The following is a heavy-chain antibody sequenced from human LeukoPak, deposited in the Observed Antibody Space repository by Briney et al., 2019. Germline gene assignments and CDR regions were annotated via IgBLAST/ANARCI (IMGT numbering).Heavy chain of an antibody. J-gene: IGHJ5*02. CDR3: ARAYSNYVWGNWFDP. V-gene: IGHV4-4*02. D-gene: IGHD4-11*01. CDR1: GGSISSSNW. Sequence: SGTLSLTCAVSGGSISSSNWWSWVRQPPGKGLEWIGEIYHSGSTNYNPSLKSRVTISVDKSKNQFSLKLSSVTAADTAVYYCARAYSNYVWGNWFDPWGQGTLVTVSS. CDR2: IYHSGST.